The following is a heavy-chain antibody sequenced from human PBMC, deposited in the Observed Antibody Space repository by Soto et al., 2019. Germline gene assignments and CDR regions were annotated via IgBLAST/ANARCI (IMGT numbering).Heavy chain of an antibody. CDR2: IWYDGSNK. V-gene: IGHV3-33*01. Sequence: QVQLVESGGGVVQPGRSLRLSCVGSGFTFSSHGMHWIRQAPGKGLEWVAVIWYDGSNKYYADSVKGRFTISRDNSKNTLYLQMNSLRAEDTAVYYCARAQGPRGFLEWLLYYYYGMDVWGQGTTVTVSS. CDR3: ARAQGPRGFLEWLLYYYYGMDV. D-gene: IGHD3-3*01. CDR1: GFTFSSHG. J-gene: IGHJ6*02.